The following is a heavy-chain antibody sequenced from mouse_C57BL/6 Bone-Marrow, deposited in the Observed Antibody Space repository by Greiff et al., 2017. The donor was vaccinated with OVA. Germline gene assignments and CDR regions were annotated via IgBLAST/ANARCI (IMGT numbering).Heavy chain of an antibody. CDR1: GYTFTSYW. J-gene: IGHJ1*03. CDR3: ARSSYYYGSSYWYFDV. Sequence: QVQLQQPGAELVKPGASVKLSCKASGYTFTSYWMHWVKQRPGQGLEWIGMIHPNSGSTNYNEKFKGKATLTVDKSSSTAYKQLSSLTSEDAAVYYCARSSYYYGSSYWYFDVWGTGTTVTVSS. CDR2: IHPNSGST. D-gene: IGHD1-1*01. V-gene: IGHV1-64*01.